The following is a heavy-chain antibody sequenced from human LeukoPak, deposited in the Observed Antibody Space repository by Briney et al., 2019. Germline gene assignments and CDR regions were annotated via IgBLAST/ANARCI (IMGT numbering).Heavy chain of an antibody. V-gene: IGHV3-7*01. Sequence: GGSLRLSCAASGFTFSSYWMSWVRQAPGKGLEWVANIKQDGSEKYYVDSVKGRFTISRDNTKNSVFLQMNSLRAEDTAVYYCARERVPSRYFDSWGQGTLVTVSS. CDR1: GFTFSSYW. CDR2: IKQDGSEK. J-gene: IGHJ4*02. CDR3: ARERVPSRYFDS.